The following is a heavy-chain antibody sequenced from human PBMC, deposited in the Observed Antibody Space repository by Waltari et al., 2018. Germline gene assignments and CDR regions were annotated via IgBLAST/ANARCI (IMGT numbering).Heavy chain of an antibody. Sequence: QVQLQQWGAGLLKPSETLSLTCAVYGGSFSGYYWSWIRQPPGKGLEWIGEINHSGSTNYNPSLQKRVTISEDTSKNQFPPKRSSVTAAEPVVYYCVRGGLGVPAAEVGGDYYYYGMDVWGQGTTVTVSS. CDR3: VRGGLGVPAAEVGGDYYYYGMDV. CDR2: INHSGST. D-gene: IGHD2-2*01. V-gene: IGHV4-34*01. CDR1: GGSFSGYY. J-gene: IGHJ6*02.